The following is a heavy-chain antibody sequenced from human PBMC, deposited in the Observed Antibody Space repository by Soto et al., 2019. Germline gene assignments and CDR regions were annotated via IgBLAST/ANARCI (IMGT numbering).Heavy chain of an antibody. CDR3: ATAVVVAAKAHQRGAFDI. CDR2: FDPEDGET. Sequence: ASVNVSCKVSGYTLAELSMHWVRQAPGKGLEWMGGFDPEDGETIYAQKFQGRVTMTEDTSTDTAYMELSSLRSEDTAVYYCATAVVVAAKAHQRGAFDIWGQGTMVTVSS. CDR1: GYTLAELS. D-gene: IGHD2-15*01. V-gene: IGHV1-24*01. J-gene: IGHJ3*02.